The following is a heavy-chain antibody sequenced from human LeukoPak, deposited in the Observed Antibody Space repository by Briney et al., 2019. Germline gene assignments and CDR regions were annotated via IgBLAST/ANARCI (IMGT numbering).Heavy chain of an antibody. CDR2: MYYSGST. CDR1: GGSISSYY. V-gene: IGHV4-59*08. J-gene: IGHJ4*02. CDR3: ARLPPSPPWDYYAPEYYFDY. D-gene: IGHD3-10*01. Sequence: KSSETLSLTCTVSGGSISSYYWSWIRQPPGKGLEWIGYMYYSGSTNYNPSLKSRVTISVDTSKNQFSLKLSSVTAADTAVYYCARLPPSPPWDYYAPEYYFDYWGQGTLVTVSS.